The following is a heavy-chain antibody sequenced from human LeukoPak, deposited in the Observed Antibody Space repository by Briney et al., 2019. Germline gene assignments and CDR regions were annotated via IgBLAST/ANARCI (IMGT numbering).Heavy chain of an antibody. CDR3: ATEKFRYSGSYDY. CDR1: GYTFTSYD. CDR2: MNPNSGNT. D-gene: IGHD1-26*01. Sequence: ASVKVSCKASGYTFTSYDINWVRQATGQGLEWMGWMNPNSGNTGYAQKFQGRVTMTEDTSTDTAYMELSSLRSEDTAVYYCATEKFRYSGSYDYWGQGTLVTVSS. V-gene: IGHV1-8*02. J-gene: IGHJ4*02.